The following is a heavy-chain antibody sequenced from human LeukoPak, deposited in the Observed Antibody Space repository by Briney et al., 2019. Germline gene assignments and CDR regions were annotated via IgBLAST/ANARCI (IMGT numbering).Heavy chain of an antibody. V-gene: IGHV1-3*01. CDR3: ARDLQWLGYYYYYGMDV. Sequence: ASVKVSCKASGYTFTSYAMHWVRQAPGQRLEWMGWINAGNGNTKYSQKFQGRVTITRDTSARTAYMELSSLRSEDTAVYYCARDLQWLGYYYYYGMDVWGQGTTVTVSS. J-gene: IGHJ6*02. CDR2: INAGNGNT. D-gene: IGHD6-19*01. CDR1: GYTFTSYA.